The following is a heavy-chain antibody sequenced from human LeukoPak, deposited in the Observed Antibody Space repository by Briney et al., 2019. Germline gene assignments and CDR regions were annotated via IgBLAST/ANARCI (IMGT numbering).Heavy chain of an antibody. CDR2: IYHSGST. V-gene: IGHV4-38-2*02. CDR3: ARGDRWYSGSYYRSAFDI. Sequence: PSETLSLTCTVSGYSISSGYYWGWIRQPPGKGLEWIGSIYHSGSTYYNPSLKSRVTISVDTSKNQFSLKLSSVTAADTAVYYCARGDRWYSGSYYRSAFDIWGQGTMVTVSS. J-gene: IGHJ3*02. D-gene: IGHD1-26*01. CDR1: GYSISSGYY.